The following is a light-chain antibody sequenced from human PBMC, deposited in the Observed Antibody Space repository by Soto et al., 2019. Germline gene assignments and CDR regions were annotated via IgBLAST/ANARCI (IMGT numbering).Light chain of an antibody. J-gene: IGLJ2*01. V-gene: IGLV2-14*03. CDR3: ASYASSNTVL. Sequence: QSALTEPASVSGYPGQSITISCTGTSSDIGGYNYVSWYQQHPGKAPKLMIYDVSDRPSGVSSRFSGSKSGNTASLTISGLQAEDEADYFCASYASSNTVLFGGGTKLTVL. CDR2: DVS. CDR1: SSDIGGYNY.